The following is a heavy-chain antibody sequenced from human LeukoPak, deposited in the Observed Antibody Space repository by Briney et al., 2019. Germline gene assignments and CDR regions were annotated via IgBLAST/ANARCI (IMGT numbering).Heavy chain of an antibody. V-gene: IGHV1-2*02. CDR2: INPNSGGT. D-gene: IGHD2-15*01. Sequence: ASVKVSCKASGYTFTGYYMHWVRQAPGQGLEWMGWINPNSGGTNYAQKFQGRVTMTRDTSTSTVYMELSSLRSEDTAVYYCARDSRRYCSGGSCSADFDYWGQGTLVTVSS. J-gene: IGHJ4*02. CDR1: GYTFTGYY. CDR3: ARDSRRYCSGGSCSADFDY.